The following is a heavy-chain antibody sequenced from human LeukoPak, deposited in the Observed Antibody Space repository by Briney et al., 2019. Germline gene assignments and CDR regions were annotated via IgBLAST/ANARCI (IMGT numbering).Heavy chain of an antibody. J-gene: IGHJ4*02. CDR2: ITNDSKNK. V-gene: IGHV3-21*01. D-gene: IGHD2-2*01. CDR1: GFTFSSYS. Sequence: PGGSLRLSCAASGFTFSSYSMNWVRQAPGKGLEWVSFITNDSKNKDDADAVKGRFTVSRDNVKNSLYLQMNSLRGEDTAVYYCAREGFCSSTGCYVMYWGQGTPVTVSS. CDR3: AREGFCSSTGCYVMY.